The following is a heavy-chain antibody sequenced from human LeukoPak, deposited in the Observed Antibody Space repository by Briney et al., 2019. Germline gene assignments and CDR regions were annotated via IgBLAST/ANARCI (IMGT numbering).Heavy chain of an antibody. CDR3: ARDYTSSYYGPLGGSVDY. Sequence: ASVKVSCKASGYTFTGYYMHWVRQAPGQGLEWMGWINPNSGGTNYAQKFQGRVTMTRDTSISTAYMELSRLRSDDTAVYYCARDYTSSYYGPLGGSVDYWGQGTLVTVSS. D-gene: IGHD3-22*01. V-gene: IGHV1-2*02. J-gene: IGHJ4*02. CDR1: GYTFTGYY. CDR2: INPNSGGT.